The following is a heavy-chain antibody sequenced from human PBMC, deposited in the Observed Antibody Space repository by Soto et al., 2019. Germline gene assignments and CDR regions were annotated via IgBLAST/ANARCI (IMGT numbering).Heavy chain of an antibody. J-gene: IGHJ6*02. CDR1: GFSLSISGMC. Sequence: SGTTLVNPTQTLTLTCTFSGFSLSISGMCVSWIRQPPGKALEWLALIDWDDDKYYSTSLKTRLTISKDTSKNQVVLTMTNMDPVDTATYYCARIPLEYSSSWFYYYGMDVWGQGTTGTVSS. D-gene: IGHD6-13*01. V-gene: IGHV2-70*01. CDR2: IDWDDDK. CDR3: ARIPLEYSSSWFYYYGMDV.